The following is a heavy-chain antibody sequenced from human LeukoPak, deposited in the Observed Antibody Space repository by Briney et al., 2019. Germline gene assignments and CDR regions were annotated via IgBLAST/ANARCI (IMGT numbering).Heavy chain of an antibody. CDR2: IYYSGNT. CDR3: ASIQGDAFDI. CDR1: GGSISSYY. J-gene: IGHJ3*02. Sequence: SETLSLTCTVSGGSISSYYWSWIRQPPGKGLEWIGYIYYSGNTNYNPSLKSRVTISVNTSKNQFSLKMSSVTAADSAVYYCASIQGDAFDIWGRGTMVTVSS. V-gene: IGHV4-59*01.